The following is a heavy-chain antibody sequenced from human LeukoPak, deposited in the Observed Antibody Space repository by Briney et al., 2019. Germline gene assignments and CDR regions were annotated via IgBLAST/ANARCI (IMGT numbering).Heavy chain of an antibody. Sequence: PSETLSLTCTVSGGSISSSSYYWGWIRQPPGKGLEWIGSIYYSGSTYYNPSLKSRVTISVDTSKNQFSLKLSSVTAADTAVYYCARDRPGSRGAFDIWGQGTMVTVSS. J-gene: IGHJ3*02. CDR2: IYYSGST. V-gene: IGHV4-39*07. D-gene: IGHD7-27*01. CDR1: GGSISSSSYY. CDR3: ARDRPGSRGAFDI.